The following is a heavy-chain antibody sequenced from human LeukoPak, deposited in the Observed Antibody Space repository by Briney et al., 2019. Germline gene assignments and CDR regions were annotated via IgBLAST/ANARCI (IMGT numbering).Heavy chain of an antibody. CDR1: GFTFSDYY. CDR2: ISTSGTSL. V-gene: IGHV3-11*04. D-gene: IGHD2-15*01. Sequence: PGGSLRLSCAASGFTFSDYYLAWVRQAPGKELEWVSYISTSGTSLYYADSVKGRFTISRDNAKTSLYLQMNSLRVEDTAMYYCATGEGHCSGGSCYSFDHWGQGTLVTVSS. J-gene: IGHJ4*02. CDR3: ATGEGHCSGGSCYSFDH.